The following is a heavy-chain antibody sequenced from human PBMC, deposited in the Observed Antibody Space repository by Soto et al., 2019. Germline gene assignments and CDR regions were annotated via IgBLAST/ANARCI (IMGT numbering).Heavy chain of an antibody. Sequence: GASVKVSCKASGYTVTSYAMHWVRQAPGQRLEWMGWINAGNGNTKYSQKFQGRVTITRDTSASTAYMELSSLRSEDTAVYYCARGSGYYYWDDYWGQGTLVTVSS. CDR1: GYTVTSYA. V-gene: IGHV1-3*01. CDR2: INAGNGNT. D-gene: IGHD3-22*01. J-gene: IGHJ4*02. CDR3: ARGSGYYYWDDY.